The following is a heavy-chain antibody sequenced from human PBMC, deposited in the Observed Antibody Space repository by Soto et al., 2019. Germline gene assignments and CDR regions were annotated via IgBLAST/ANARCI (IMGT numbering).Heavy chain of an antibody. CDR2: VPPDGSST. V-gene: IGHV3-74*01. J-gene: IGHJ3*02. CDR1: GFSFSNYW. D-gene: IGHD6-25*01. Sequence: EVQLVESGGGLVQPGGSLRLSCAASGFSFSNYWVHWVRHAPGKGLVWVSRVPPDGSSTSYADYVKGRFTVSRDNAMNTVSLEMNSLRIEDSAVYYCTALSPAVSYSACDILGQGTVIIVSS. CDR3: TALSPAVSYSACDI.